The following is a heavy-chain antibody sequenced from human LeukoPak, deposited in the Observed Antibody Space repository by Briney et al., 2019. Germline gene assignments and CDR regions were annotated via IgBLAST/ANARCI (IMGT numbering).Heavy chain of an antibody. D-gene: IGHD1-14*01. V-gene: IGHV3-21*06. CDR1: GFTFNNYA. Sequence: GGSLRLSCEASGFTFNNYAMTWVRQAPGKGLEWVSVVSGSGDNTNYADSVKGRFTISRDNAKNSVYLQMSGLTTEDTAVYYCTRLAAAGSGRWAPDYWGQGTLVTVSS. CDR3: TRLAAAGSGRWAPDY. CDR2: VSGSGDNT. J-gene: IGHJ4*02.